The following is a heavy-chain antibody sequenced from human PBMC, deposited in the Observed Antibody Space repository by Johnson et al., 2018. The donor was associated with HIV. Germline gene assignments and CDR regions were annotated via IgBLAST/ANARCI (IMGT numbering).Heavy chain of an antibody. Sequence: VQLVESGGGLVQPGGSLRLSCAASGFTFSSYDMHWVRQATGKGLEWVSAIGTAGDTYYPGSVKGRFTISSENAKNSLYLQMNSLRAEDTALYYCARELTYYYGSGSYPSGLDAFDIWGQGTMVTVSS. CDR3: ARELTYYYGSGSYPSGLDAFDI. J-gene: IGHJ3*02. CDR1: GFTFSSYD. CDR2: IGTAGDT. D-gene: IGHD3-10*01. V-gene: IGHV3-13*01.